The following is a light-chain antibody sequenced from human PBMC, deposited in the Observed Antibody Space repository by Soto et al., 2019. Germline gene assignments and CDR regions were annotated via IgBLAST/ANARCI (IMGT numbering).Light chain of an antibody. CDR3: QQYNSYSRT. CDR1: QTISSR. J-gene: IGKJ1*01. Sequence: DIQMTQSPSTLSGSVGDRFTITCLASQTISSRLAGYQQKTGKAPKLLIYDASSLRSGVPSRFSGSGSGTDFTLTISSLQPDDFATYYCQQYNSYSRTFGQGTKVDIK. CDR2: DAS. V-gene: IGKV1-5*01.